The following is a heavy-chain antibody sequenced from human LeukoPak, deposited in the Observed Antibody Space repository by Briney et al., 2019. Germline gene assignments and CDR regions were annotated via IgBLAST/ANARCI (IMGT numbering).Heavy chain of an antibody. Sequence: GGSLRLSCAASGLTISNYWMHWVRHAPGKGLVWVARINSDGSGTTYADSVKGRFTISRDNAKNTLYLQMNSLRVEDTAVYYCARGRPHGNDYWGQGTLVTVSS. CDR2: INSDGSGT. V-gene: IGHV3-74*01. J-gene: IGHJ4*02. CDR3: ARGRPHGNDY. D-gene: IGHD4-23*01. CDR1: GLTISNYW.